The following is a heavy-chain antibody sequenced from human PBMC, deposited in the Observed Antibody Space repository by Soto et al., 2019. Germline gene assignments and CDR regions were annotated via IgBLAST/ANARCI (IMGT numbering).Heavy chain of an antibody. J-gene: IGHJ6*02. CDR3: ARGYRMRIPAASGRDYYYHGLDV. CDR1: GGSFSGYY. V-gene: IGHV4-34*01. Sequence: QVQLQQWGAGLLKPSETLSLNCAVYGGSFSGYYWSWIRQPPGKGLEWIGEINHRGSINYNPSLKSRLTMSVDTSKNHFSPKLNSVTAAATAVFYCARGYRMRIPAASGRDYYYHGLDVWGQGTAVTVSS. CDR2: INHRGSI. D-gene: IGHD2-15*01.